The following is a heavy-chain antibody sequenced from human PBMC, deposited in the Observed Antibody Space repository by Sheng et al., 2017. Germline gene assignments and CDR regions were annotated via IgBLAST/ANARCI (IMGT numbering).Heavy chain of an antibody. Sequence: EVQLVESGGGLVQPGGSLRLSCAAAGFTFTSYEMNWVRQAPGKGLEWISYITSSGSPIYYADSVKGRFTISRDNAQNSVYLQMNSLRAEDTAVYYCATKYPGTRRFGYWGQGTLVTVSS. CDR3: ATKYPGTRRFGY. CDR1: GFTFTSYE. V-gene: IGHV3-48*03. J-gene: IGHJ4*02. CDR2: ITSSGSPI. D-gene: IGHD3-10*01.